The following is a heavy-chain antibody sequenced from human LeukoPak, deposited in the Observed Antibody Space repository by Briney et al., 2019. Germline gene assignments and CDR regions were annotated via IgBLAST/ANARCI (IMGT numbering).Heavy chain of an antibody. V-gene: IGHV1-18*01. CDR3: AKDIHPGLGSGASCCFDY. CDR2: ISGYNGNT. CDR1: GYIFTDYG. J-gene: IGHJ4*02. D-gene: IGHD2-15*01. Sequence: GASVKVSCKASGYIFTDYGISWVRQAPEQGFEWMGWISGYNGNTNYAQSLQGRVTMTTDTSTSTTYMELRSLRSDDTAVYYCAKDIHPGLGSGASCCFDYWGQGTLVTVSS.